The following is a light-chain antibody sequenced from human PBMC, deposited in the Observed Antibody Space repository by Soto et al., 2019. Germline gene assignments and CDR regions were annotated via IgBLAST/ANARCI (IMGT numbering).Light chain of an antibody. CDR3: SSKSPDF. CDR2: EVS. V-gene: IGLV2-14*01. CDR1: SSGIRDYNY. Sequence: QSVLTHPASVSGSPGQSITISFTGTSSGIRDYNYVSWYQQLPGNAPKLIMYEVSNRPSGISNRFSGSKSGNTASLTISGLQAEDEADYYCSSKSPDFFGTGTKVTVL. J-gene: IGLJ1*01.